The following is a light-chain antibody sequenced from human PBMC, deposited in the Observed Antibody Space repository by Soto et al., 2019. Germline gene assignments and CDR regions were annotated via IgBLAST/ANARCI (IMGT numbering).Light chain of an antibody. Sequence: DIQMTQSPSTLSASVGDRVTITCRASQSITDWLASYQQKPGKAPKFLIYKASNLEGGVPSRFSGSGSGTEFTLIISSVQPDDFATYYCQYWDDYSWTFGQGTKVEIK. V-gene: IGKV1-5*03. J-gene: IGKJ1*01. CDR1: QSITDW. CDR2: KAS. CDR3: QYWDDYSWT.